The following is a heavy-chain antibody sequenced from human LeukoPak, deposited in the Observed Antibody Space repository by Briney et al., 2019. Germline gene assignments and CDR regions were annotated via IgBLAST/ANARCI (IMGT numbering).Heavy chain of an antibody. Sequence: SQTLSLTCAVSGDSVSSNSAAWNWIRQSPSRGHEWLGRTYYRSKWYNDYAVSVKSRITINPDTSKNQFSLQLNSVTPEDTAVYYCVRDDGIGLDAFDVWSPGTMVTVSS. V-gene: IGHV6-1*01. CDR2: TYYRSKWYN. D-gene: IGHD1-14*01. J-gene: IGHJ3*01. CDR1: GDSVSSNSAA. CDR3: VRDDGIGLDAFDV.